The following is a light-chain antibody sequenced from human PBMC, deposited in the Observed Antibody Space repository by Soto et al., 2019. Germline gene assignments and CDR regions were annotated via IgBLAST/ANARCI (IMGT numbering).Light chain of an antibody. CDR2: DVS. J-gene: IGLJ2*01. V-gene: IGLV2-14*01. CDR3: SSYTSSSTLDVV. CDR1: SSDVGGYNY. Sequence: QSALTQPASVSGSPGQSITISCTGTSSDVGGYNYVSWYQQHPGKDPKLIIYDVSNRPSGVSNRFSGSKSGNTASLTISGLQAEDEADYYCSSYTSSSTLDVVFGGGTKLTVL.